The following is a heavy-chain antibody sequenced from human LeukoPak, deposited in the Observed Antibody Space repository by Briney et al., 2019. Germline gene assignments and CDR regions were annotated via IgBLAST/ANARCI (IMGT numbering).Heavy chain of an antibody. V-gene: IGHV5-51*01. CDR2: IYFGDSDT. J-gene: IGHJ4*02. Sequence: GESLKISCKASGNNYWIAWVRQMPGKGLEWLGIIYFGDSDTRYSPSVQGRLTISVDKSISTAYLQLSSLKASDTAIYFCGRHSYGLDYWGQGTLVTVCS. D-gene: IGHD3-10*01. CDR3: GRHSYGLDY. CDR1: GNNYW.